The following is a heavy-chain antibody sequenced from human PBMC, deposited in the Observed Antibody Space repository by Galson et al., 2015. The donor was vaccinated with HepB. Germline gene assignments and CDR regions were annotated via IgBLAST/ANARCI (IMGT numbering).Heavy chain of an antibody. CDR3: ARGSAYSIYYFDY. CDR1: GFFFSSYS. D-gene: IGHD3-22*01. Sequence: SLRLSCAASGFFFSSYSLNWVRQAPGKGLEWVSSISGSSTYIYYADSVKGRFTISRDNAKNSLYLQMNSLTVEDTAVYYCARGSAYSIYYFDYWGQGTLVTVSS. J-gene: IGHJ4*02. CDR2: ISGSSTYI. V-gene: IGHV3-21*01.